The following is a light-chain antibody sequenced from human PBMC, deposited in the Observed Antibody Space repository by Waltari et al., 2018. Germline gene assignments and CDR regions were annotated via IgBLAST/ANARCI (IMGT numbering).Light chain of an antibody. CDR3: QEYYTDSLT. Sequence: DIVMTQSPDSLTVSLGERATIDCQSSQSGLYGPNRKNYIAWYQQKSGQPPKLLISWASTRESGVHDRFSGSGSGTEFTLTITDLQAEDVAVYYCQEYYTDSLTFGGGTKVEIK. CDR1: QSGLYGPNRKNY. J-gene: IGKJ4*01. V-gene: IGKV4-1*01. CDR2: WAS.